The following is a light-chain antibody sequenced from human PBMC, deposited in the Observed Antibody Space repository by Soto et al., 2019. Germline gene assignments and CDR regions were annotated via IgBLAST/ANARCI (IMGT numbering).Light chain of an antibody. CDR1: QGISSD. Sequence: AIQLTQSPSSLSASVGDRVTITCRASQGISSDLAWYQQKAGKAPKLLVYDASSLESGVPSRFSGSGSGTDFTLTITSLQPEDFATYYCHQFNNYPQTFGQGTKVEIK. J-gene: IGKJ1*01. V-gene: IGKV1D-13*01. CDR3: HQFNNYPQT. CDR2: DAS.